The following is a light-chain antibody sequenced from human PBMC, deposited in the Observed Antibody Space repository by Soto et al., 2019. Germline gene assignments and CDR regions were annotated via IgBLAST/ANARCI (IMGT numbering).Light chain of an antibody. J-gene: IGKJ1*01. CDR2: KAS. CDR3: QQYNSYPRWT. V-gene: IGKV1-5*03. CDR1: QSISSW. Sequence: DIQMTQAPSSLSASVGDRVTITGRASQSISSWLSWYQQKPGKAPKLLIYKASSLESGVPSRFSGSGSGTEFTLTISSLQPDDFATYSCQQYNSYPRWTFGQGTKWIS.